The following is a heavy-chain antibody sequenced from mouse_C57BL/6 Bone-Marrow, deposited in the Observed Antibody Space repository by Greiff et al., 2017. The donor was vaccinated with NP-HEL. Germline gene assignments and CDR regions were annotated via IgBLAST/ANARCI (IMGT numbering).Heavy chain of an antibody. CDR1: GFSINSDCY. V-gene: IGHV3-3*01. CDR2: TFYSGIT. D-gene: IGHD1-1*01. CDR3: ARDALYGSSSWFAY. Sequence: EVQVVESGPSLVRPSQTLSLTCTVTGFSINSDCYWIWIRQFPGNKLEYIGYTFYSGITYYNPSLESRTYITRDTSKNQFSLKLSSVTTEDTATYYCARDALYGSSSWFAYWGQGTLVTVSA. J-gene: IGHJ3*01.